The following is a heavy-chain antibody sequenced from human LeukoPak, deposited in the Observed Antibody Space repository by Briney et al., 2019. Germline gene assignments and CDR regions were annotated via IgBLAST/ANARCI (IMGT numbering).Heavy chain of an antibody. J-gene: IGHJ4*02. CDR2: IYSSGST. Sequence: SETLSLTCTVSGGSISSSYWSWIRQPAGKGLEWIGRIYSSGSTYYNPSLKSRVTMSVDTSKNRFSLKLSSVTAADTAMYYCARVTTVTTGPDYWGQGTLVTVSS. V-gene: IGHV4-4*07. CDR3: ARVTTVTTGPDY. CDR1: GGSISSSY. D-gene: IGHD4-11*01.